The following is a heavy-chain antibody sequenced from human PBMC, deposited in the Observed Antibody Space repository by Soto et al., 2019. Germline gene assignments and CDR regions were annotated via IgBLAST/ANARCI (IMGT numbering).Heavy chain of an antibody. CDR1: GFTFTSSA. J-gene: IGHJ6*03. V-gene: IGHV1-58*02. CDR2: IVVGSGNT. CDR3: AADSLQKPLPDYYYYYMDV. Sequence: QMQLVQSGPEVKKPGTSVKVSCKASGFTFTSSAMQWVRQARGQRLEWIGWIVVGSGNTNYAQKFQERVTITRDMSTSTAYMELSSLRSEDTAVYYCAADSLQKPLPDYYYYYMDVWGKGTTVTVSS.